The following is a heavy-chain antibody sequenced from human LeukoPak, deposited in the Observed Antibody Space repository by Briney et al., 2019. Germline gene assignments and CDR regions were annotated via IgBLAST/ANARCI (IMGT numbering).Heavy chain of an antibody. Sequence: PSETLSLTCTIFGGSISTYYWSWIRQPPGKGLEWIGCVYYSGSTNYNPSLKSRVTISVDTSKNQFSLRLSSVTAADTAVYYCASLGSSGFYFDYWGQGTLVTVSS. CDR3: ASLGSSGFYFDY. CDR1: GGSISTYY. D-gene: IGHD3-22*01. V-gene: IGHV4-59*12. J-gene: IGHJ4*02. CDR2: VYYSGST.